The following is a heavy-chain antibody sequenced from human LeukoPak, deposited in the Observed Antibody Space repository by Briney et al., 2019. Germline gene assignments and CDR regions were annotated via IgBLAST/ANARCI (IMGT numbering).Heavy chain of an antibody. V-gene: IGHV3-53*01. CDR2: IYSGGST. D-gene: IGHD1/OR15-1a*01. CDR1: GFTVSSNY. Sequence: PGGSLRLSRAASGFTVSSNYMSWVRQAPGKGLEWVSVIYSGGSTYYADSVKGRFTISRDNSKNTLYLQMNSLRAEDTAVYYCARDDGTIDYWGQGTLVTVSS. J-gene: IGHJ4*02. CDR3: ARDDGTIDY.